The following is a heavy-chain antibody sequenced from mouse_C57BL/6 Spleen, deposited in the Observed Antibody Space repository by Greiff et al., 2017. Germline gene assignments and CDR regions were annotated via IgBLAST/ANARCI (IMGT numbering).Heavy chain of an antibody. Sequence: EVKLVESGGGLVKPGGSLKLSCAASGFTFSDYGMHWVRQAPEKGLEWVAYISSGSSTIYYADTVKCRFTISRDNAKNTLFLQMTSLRSEDTAMYYCARYYDYDGAWFAYWGQGTLVTVSA. CDR1: GFTFSDYG. CDR3: ARYYDYDGAWFAY. CDR2: ISSGSSTI. D-gene: IGHD2-4*01. J-gene: IGHJ3*01. V-gene: IGHV5-17*01.